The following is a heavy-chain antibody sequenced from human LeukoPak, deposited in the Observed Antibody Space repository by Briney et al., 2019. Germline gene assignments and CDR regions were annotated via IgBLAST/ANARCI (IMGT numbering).Heavy chain of an antibody. CDR3: VRDRGRASVDY. J-gene: IGHJ4*02. V-gene: IGHV3-7*01. Sequence: GGSLRLSCAASGFTLAGYWISWVRQAPGKGLEWVANTKQDASEEYYVDSVKGRFTISRDNAKHSLYLQMNSLRAEDTAVYYRVRDRGRASVDYWGQGTLVTVSS. D-gene: IGHD1-26*01. CDR1: GFTLAGYW. CDR2: TKQDASEE.